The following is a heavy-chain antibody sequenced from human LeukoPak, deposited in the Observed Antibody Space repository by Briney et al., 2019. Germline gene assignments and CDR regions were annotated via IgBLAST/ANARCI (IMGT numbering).Heavy chain of an antibody. D-gene: IGHD6-6*01. CDR3: ARDGTSRVYAFDI. J-gene: IGHJ3*02. CDR2: IKQDGSEK. CDR1: GFTFSSYW. V-gene: IGHV3-7*01. Sequence: GGSLRLSCAASGFTFSSYWTSWVRQAPGEGLEWVANIKQDGSEKYYVDSVKGRFTISRDNAKNSLYLQMNSLRAEDTAVYYCARDGTSRVYAFDIWGQGTMVTVSS.